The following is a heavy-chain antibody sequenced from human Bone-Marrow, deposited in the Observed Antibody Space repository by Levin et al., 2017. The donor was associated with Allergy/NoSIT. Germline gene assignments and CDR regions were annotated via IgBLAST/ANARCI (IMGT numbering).Heavy chain of an antibody. J-gene: IGHJ6*03. V-gene: IGHV3-74*01. CDR3: ARRSRYCTSTNCLSPRAYYMDG. CDR2: IKSDGSDA. D-gene: IGHD2-2*01. Sequence: SCAASGFTFSSYWMHWVRQGPGKGLVWVSRIKSDGSDAIYADSVKGRFTISRDNAKSTLYLQMNSLRAEDTAVYYCARRSRYCTSTNCLSPRAYYMDGWGKGTTVTVSS. CDR1: GFTFSSYW.